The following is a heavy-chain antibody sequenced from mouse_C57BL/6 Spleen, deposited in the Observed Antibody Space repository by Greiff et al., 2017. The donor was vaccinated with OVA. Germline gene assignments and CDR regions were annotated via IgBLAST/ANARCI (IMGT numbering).Heavy chain of an antibody. CDR1: GYTFTSYW. Sequence: QVHVKQPGAELVRPGSSVKLSCKASGYTFTSYWMHWVKQRPIQGLEWIGNIDPSDSETHYNQKFKDKATLTVDKSSSTAYMHLSSLTSEDSAVYYCARSLPGGYWGQGTTLTVSS. CDR3: ARSLPGGY. J-gene: IGHJ2*01. CDR2: IDPSDSET. V-gene: IGHV1-52*01.